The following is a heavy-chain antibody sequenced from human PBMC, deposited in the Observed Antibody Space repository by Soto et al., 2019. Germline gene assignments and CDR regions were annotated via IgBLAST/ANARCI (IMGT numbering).Heavy chain of an antibody. CDR3: ARDTEPRAPIEKGERDY. CDR1: GFTFSSYS. CDR2: ISSSSSYI. Sequence: EVQLVESGGGLVKPGGSLRLSCAASGFTFSSYSMNWVRQAPGKGLEWVSSISSSSSYIYYADSVKGRFTISRDNAKNSLYLQMNGLRAEDTAVYYCARDTEPRAPIEKGERDYWGQGTLVTVSS. V-gene: IGHV3-21*01. J-gene: IGHJ4*02. D-gene: IGHD3-16*01.